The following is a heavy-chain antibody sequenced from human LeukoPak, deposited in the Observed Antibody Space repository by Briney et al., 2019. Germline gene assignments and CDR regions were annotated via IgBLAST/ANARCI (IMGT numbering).Heavy chain of an antibody. CDR1: GYTFTSYD. Sequence: ASVKVSCKASGYTFTSYDINWVRQATGQGLEWMGWMNPNSGNTGYAQKFQGRVTMTRNTSISTAYMELSSLRSEDTAVYYCARRYCSGGSCYFHYYYGLDVWGQGTTVTVSS. J-gene: IGHJ6*02. V-gene: IGHV1-8*01. CDR2: MNPNSGNT. D-gene: IGHD2-15*01. CDR3: ARRYCSGGSCYFHYYYGLDV.